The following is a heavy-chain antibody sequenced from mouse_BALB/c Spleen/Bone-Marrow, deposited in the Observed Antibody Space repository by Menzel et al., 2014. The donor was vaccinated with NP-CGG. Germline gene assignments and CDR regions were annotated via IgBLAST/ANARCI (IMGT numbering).Heavy chain of an antibody. Sequence: EVKLMESGGGLVQPGGSRKLSCAASGFTFSSFGTHWVRQAPEKGLEWVAYISSGSTAICYADTVKGRFTISRDNPKNTLFLQMTILRSEDTAMYYCARGGNWDDFDVWGAGTTVTVSS. CDR1: GFTFSSFG. J-gene: IGHJ1*01. V-gene: IGHV5-17*02. CDR2: ISSGSTAI. CDR3: ARGGNWDDFDV. D-gene: IGHD4-1*01.